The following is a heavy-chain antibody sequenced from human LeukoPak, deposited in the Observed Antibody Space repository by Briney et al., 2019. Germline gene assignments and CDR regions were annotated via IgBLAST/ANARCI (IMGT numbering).Heavy chain of an antibody. Sequence: PGGSLRLSCAASGFTFSSYSMNWVRQAPGKGLEWVSSSSSSSSYIYYADSVKGRFTISRDNAKNSLYLQMNSLRAEDTAVYYCARGNSGGYDLSDYWGQGTLVTVSS. J-gene: IGHJ4*02. CDR2: SSSSSSYI. D-gene: IGHD5-12*01. V-gene: IGHV3-21*01. CDR3: ARGNSGGYDLSDY. CDR1: GFTFSSYS.